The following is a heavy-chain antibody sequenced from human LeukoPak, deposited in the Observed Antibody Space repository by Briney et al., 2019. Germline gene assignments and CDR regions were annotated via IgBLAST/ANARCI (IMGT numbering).Heavy chain of an antibody. Sequence: SETLSLTCTVSGDSVASGGYYGNWIRQPPGKGLEWIGYIYYSVSTNYNLSLKSRVTISVDTSENQFSLKLSSVTAADTAVYYCARHGYSSGSLAWFDPWGQGTQVTVSS. D-gene: IGHD6-19*01. CDR1: GDSVASGGYY. CDR2: IYYSVST. CDR3: ARHGYSSGSLAWFDP. V-gene: IGHV4-61*08. J-gene: IGHJ5*02.